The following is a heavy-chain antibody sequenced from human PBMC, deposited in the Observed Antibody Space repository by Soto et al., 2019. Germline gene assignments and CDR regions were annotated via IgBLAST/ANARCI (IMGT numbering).Heavy chain of an antibody. J-gene: IGHJ6*03. Sequence: PGGSLRLSCVASGFTFSGYNMIWVRQAPGKGLECLSYISGGGSPINYAVSVRGRFTISRDNAKNSLYLQMNSLRDEDTAVYYCARVSCCGLDHYYYMDVWGKGIMVTVSS. CDR3: ARVSCCGLDHYYYMDV. CDR1: GFTFSGYN. V-gene: IGHV3-48*02. D-gene: IGHD1-1*01. CDR2: ISGGGSPI.